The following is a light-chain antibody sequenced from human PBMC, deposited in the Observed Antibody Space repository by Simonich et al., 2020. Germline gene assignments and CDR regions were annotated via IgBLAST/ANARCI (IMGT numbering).Light chain of an antibody. J-gene: IGLJ2*01. CDR3: SSYTSSSTYVV. CDR2: DVR. CDR1: SSDVGGYNY. V-gene: IGLV2-14*03. Sequence: QSALTQPASVSGSPGQSITISCTGTSSDVGGYNYVSWYQQHTGKAPKLMIYDVRNRPSGVSNRFSGSKSGNTASLTISGLQAEDEADYYCSSYTSSSTYVVFGGGTKLTVL.